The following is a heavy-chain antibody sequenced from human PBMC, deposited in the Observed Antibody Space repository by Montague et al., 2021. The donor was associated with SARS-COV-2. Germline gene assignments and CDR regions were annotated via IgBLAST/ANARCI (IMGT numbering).Heavy chain of an antibody. D-gene: IGHD3-10*01. Sequence: SLRLSCAASGFTVTDTYMTWVRQPPGKGLEWVSVFYAGGDTYYADSVKGRFTIFSDSSNLYLQMTNLRAEDTAGYYCARDKFYYNSACYAMDLWGQGTTVTVSS. CDR3: ARDKFYYNSACYAMDL. CDR1: GFTVTDTY. V-gene: IGHV3-53*01. J-gene: IGHJ6*02. CDR2: FYAGGDT.